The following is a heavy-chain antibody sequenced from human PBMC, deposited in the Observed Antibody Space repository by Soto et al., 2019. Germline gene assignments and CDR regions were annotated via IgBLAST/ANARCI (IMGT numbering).Heavy chain of an antibody. Sequence: EVQLVESGGGLVQPGRSLRLACAASGFTFDDYAMHWVRQGPGKGLEWVSGISWNSGRIDYADSVKGRFTISRDNAKKSLYLQMYILRGEDTALYYCAKDIREYGSGWTYFDTWGQGTLVTVSS. CDR3: AKDIREYGSGWTYFDT. CDR1: GFTFDDYA. V-gene: IGHV3-9*01. J-gene: IGHJ4*02. CDR2: ISWNSGRI. D-gene: IGHD6-19*01.